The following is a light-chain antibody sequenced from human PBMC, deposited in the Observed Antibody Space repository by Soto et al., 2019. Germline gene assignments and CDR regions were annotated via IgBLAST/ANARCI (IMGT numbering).Light chain of an antibody. J-gene: IGKJ5*01. Sequence: SPVAVSLSQGERATLSCRASQNFGSSYLAWYQQKRGQAPRFLIYGASSRATGIPDRFSGSGSGTDFTLTICRLEPEDCAVYYCQVCSNWLISFGQRRRLAVK. V-gene: IGKV3D-20*02. CDR3: QVCSNWLIS. CDR2: GAS. CDR1: QNFGSSY.